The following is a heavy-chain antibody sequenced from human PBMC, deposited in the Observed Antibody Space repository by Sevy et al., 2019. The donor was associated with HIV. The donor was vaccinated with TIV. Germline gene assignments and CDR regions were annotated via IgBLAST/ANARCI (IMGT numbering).Heavy chain of an antibody. CDR3: ARAASSSWHDYYYYYYGMDV. Sequence: GGYLRLSCAASGFTFSSYGMHWVRQAPGKGLEWMAVIWYDGSNKYYADSVKGRFTISRDNSKNMLYLQMNSLRAEDTAVYYCARAASSSWHDYYYYYYGMDVWGQGTTVTVSS. CDR2: IWYDGSNK. J-gene: IGHJ6*02. D-gene: IGHD6-13*01. V-gene: IGHV3-33*01. CDR1: GFTFSSYG.